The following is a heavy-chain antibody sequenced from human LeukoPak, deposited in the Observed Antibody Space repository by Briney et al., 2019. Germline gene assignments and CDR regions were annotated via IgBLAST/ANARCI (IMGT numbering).Heavy chain of an antibody. CDR3: AKGAAMIDYYYYGMDV. J-gene: IGHJ6*02. Sequence: GRSLRLSCVASGLSVRSYAMHWVRQAPGKGLDWVAVTSYDGNNKFYADSVKGPFTISRDNSKNTLYLQMNSLRAEDTAAYYCAKGAAMIDYYYYGMDVWGQGTTVTVSS. CDR1: GLSVRSYA. CDR2: TSYDGNNK. V-gene: IGHV3-30-3*01. D-gene: IGHD3-22*01.